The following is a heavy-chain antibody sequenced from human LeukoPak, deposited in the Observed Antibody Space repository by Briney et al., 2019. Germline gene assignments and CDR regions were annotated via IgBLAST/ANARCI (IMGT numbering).Heavy chain of an antibody. CDR1: GGTFSSYA. CDR3: ARDHCSSTSCYEDY. D-gene: IGHD2-2*01. Sequence: ASVKVSCKASGGTFSSYAISWVRQAPGQGLEWMGRIIPILGIANYAQKFQGRVTITADKSTSTAYMELSSLRSEDTPVYYCARDHCSSTSCYEDYWGQGTLVTVSS. J-gene: IGHJ4*02. CDR2: IIPILGIA. V-gene: IGHV1-69*04.